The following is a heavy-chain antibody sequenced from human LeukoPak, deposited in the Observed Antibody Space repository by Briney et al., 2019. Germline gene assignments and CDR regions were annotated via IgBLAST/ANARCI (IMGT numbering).Heavy chain of an antibody. J-gene: IGHJ5*02. CDR2: IRSKAYGGTT. D-gene: IGHD3-22*01. CDR3: TRDPPYYYDSSGYYSPHLSNWFDP. Sequence: GGSLRLSCVTSGFTFSRFGMTWVRQPPGKGLEWVGFIRSKAYGGTTEYAASVKGRFTISRDDSKSIAYLQMNSLKTEDTAVYYCTRDPPYYYDSSGYYSPHLSNWFDPWGQGTLVTVSS. V-gene: IGHV3-49*04. CDR1: GFTFSRFG.